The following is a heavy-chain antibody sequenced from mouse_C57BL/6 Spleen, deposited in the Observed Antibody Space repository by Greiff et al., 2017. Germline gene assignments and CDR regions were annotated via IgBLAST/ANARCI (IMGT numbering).Heavy chain of an antibody. CDR1: GYTFTSYW. D-gene: IGHD2-1*01. CDR3: TRRIYYGNSYYFDY. V-gene: IGHV1-5*01. CDR2: IYPGNSDT. J-gene: IGHJ2*01. Sequence: VHVKQSGTVLARPGASVKMSCKTSGYTFTSYWMHWVKQRPGQGLEWIGAIYPGNSDTSYNQKFKGKAKLTAVTSASTAYMELSSLTNEDSAVYYCTRRIYYGNSYYFDYWGQGTTLTVSS.